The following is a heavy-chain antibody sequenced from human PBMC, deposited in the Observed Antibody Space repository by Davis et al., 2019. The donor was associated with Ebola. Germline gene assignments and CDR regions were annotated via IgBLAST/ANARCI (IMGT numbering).Heavy chain of an antibody. J-gene: IGHJ5*02. CDR3: TRGGAGVVAAPDNWFDP. V-gene: IGHV3-74*01. CDR1: GFTFSYFW. CDR2: INSDGSST. D-gene: IGHD2-15*01. Sequence: GESLKISCAASGFTFSYFWMHWVRQAPGKGLVWVSRINSDGSSTNYADSVKGRFTISRDNAKNTLYLQMNSLRAEDTAMYYCTRGGAGVVAAPDNWFDPWGQGTLVTVSS.